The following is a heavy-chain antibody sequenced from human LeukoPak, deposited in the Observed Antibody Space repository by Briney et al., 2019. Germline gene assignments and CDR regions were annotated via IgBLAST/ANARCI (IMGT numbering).Heavy chain of an antibody. CDR2: ISGSGDHT. V-gene: IGHV3-23*01. Sequence: GGSLRLSCAASGFTFSNYAMNWVHQAPGKGLEWVSGISGSGDHTYYADSVKGRFTISRDTSKNTLYLQMSSLRAEDTAVYYCARAKRNGFDTWGQGTMVTVSS. J-gene: IGHJ3*02. CDR3: ARAKRNGFDT. CDR1: GFTFSNYA.